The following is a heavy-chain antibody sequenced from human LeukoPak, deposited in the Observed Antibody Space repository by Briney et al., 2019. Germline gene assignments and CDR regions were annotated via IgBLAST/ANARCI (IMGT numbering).Heavy chain of an antibody. CDR2: INPNSGGT. CDR3: ARNARYCSSTSRLRRFDP. CDR1: GYTFTGYY. Sequence: ASVKVSCKASGYTFTGYYMHWVRQAPGQGLEWMGWINPNSGGTNYAQKFQGRVTMTRDTSISTAYMELSRLRSDDTAVYYCARNARYCSSTSRLRRFDPWGQGTLVTVPS. V-gene: IGHV1-2*02. D-gene: IGHD2-2*01. J-gene: IGHJ5*02.